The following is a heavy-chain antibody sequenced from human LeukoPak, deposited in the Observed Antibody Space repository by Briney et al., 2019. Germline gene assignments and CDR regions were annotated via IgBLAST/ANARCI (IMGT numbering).Heavy chain of an antibody. J-gene: IGHJ4*02. Sequence: PSETLSLTCTVSGGSISSYYWSWIRQPPGKGLEWIGYIYYSGSTNYNPSLKSRVTISVDTSKNQFSLKLSSVTAADTAVYYCARNYGDYSSSPDYFDYWGQGTLVTVSS. V-gene: IGHV4-59*01. CDR1: GGSISSYY. D-gene: IGHD6-6*01. CDR3: ARNYGDYSSSPDYFDY. CDR2: IYYSGST.